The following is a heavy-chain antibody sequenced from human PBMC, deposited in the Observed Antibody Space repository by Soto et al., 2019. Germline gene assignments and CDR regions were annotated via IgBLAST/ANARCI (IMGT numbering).Heavy chain of an antibody. V-gene: IGHV3-30*18. D-gene: IGHD6-13*01. J-gene: IGHJ6*02. CDR3: AKEDSSSWHYYYGMDV. Sequence: QVQLVESGGGVVQPVRSLRLSCAASGFTFSSYGMNWVRQAPGKVLEWVAVISYDGSNKYYADSVKGRFTISRDSSKNMLYLQMNSLRAEDTAVYYCAKEDSSSWHYYYGMDVLGQGTTVTVSS. CDR1: GFTFSSYG. CDR2: ISYDGSNK.